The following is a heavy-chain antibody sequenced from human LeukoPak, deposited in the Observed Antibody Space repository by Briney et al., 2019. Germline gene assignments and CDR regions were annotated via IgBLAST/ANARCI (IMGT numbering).Heavy chain of an antibody. CDR2: ISAYNGNT. D-gene: IGHD6-25*01. J-gene: IGHJ4*02. CDR3: ARDSSGWSSDY. Sequence: ASVKVSFKSSGYTFTSYGISWVRQAPGQGLEWMGWISAYNGNTNYAQKLQGRVTMTSDTSTSTVYMELSSLTSEDTAVYYCARDSSGWSSDYWGQGTLVTVSS. V-gene: IGHV1-18*01. CDR1: GYTFTSYG.